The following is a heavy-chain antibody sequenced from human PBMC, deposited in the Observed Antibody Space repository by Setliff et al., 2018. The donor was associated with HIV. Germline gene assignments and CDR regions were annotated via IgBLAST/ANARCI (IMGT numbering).Heavy chain of an antibody. CDR3: TREWVLIKQTIVGATPYYYYYMDV. J-gene: IGHJ6*03. D-gene: IGHD1-26*01. CDR1: GFTFSGFA. Sequence: GGSLRLSCGASGFTFSGFAMNWVRHAPGKGLEWVGRIKTKSDGETADYAAPVKGRFTISRDDSKNTLYLQMNSLKTEDTAVYYCTREWVLIKQTIVGATPYYYYYMDVWGKGTTVTVSS. CDR2: IKTKSDGETA. V-gene: IGHV3-15*01.